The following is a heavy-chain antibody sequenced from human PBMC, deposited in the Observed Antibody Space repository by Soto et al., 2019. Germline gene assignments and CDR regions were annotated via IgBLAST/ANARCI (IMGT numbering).Heavy chain of an antibody. CDR2: ISYDGSNK. J-gene: IGHJ6*02. V-gene: IGHV3-30*18. D-gene: IGHD2-2*01. CDR1: GFTFSSYG. CDR3: AKDLGYCSSTSCYGEDYGMDV. Sequence: GSLRLSCAASGFTFSSYGMHWVRQAPGKGLEWVAVISYDGSNKYYADSVKGRFTISRDNSKNTLYLQMNSLRAEDTAVYYCAKDLGYCSSTSCYGEDYGMDVWGQGTTVTVSS.